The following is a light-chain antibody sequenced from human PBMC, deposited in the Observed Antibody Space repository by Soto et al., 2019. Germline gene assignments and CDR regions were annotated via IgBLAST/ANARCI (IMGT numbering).Light chain of an antibody. Sequence: DIQMTQSPSSLAASLGDRVTITCRASQSISSYLNWYQQKPGKPPKVLIYGASNLQSGVPPRLSGSGSGTDFTLTISSLEPEDFAVSYCQHRTNWPPAISFGQGTRLEIK. J-gene: IGKJ5*01. CDR1: QSISSY. V-gene: IGKV1-39*01. CDR2: GAS. CDR3: QHRTNWPPAIS.